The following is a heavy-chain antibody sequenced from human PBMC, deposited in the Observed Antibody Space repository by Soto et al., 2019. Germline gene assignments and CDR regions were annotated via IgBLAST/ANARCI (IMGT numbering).Heavy chain of an antibody. CDR1: GFTFSSYA. CDR3: AKVAVADLYYYYGMDV. Sequence: GGSLRLSCAASGFTFSSYAMSWVRQAPGKGLEWVSAISGSGGSTYYADSVKGRFTISRDNSKNTLYLQMNSLRAEDTAVYYCAKVAVADLYYYYGMDVWGQGTTVTVSS. V-gene: IGHV3-23*01. J-gene: IGHJ6*02. D-gene: IGHD2-15*01. CDR2: ISGSGGST.